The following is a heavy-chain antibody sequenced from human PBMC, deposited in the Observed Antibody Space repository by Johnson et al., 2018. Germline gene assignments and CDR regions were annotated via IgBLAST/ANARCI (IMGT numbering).Heavy chain of an antibody. CDR1: GFTFSSYA. J-gene: IGHJ3*02. V-gene: IGHV3-30-3*01. CDR2: ISYDGSNK. CDR3: ARDRSNAFDI. Sequence: QVQLVQSGGGVVQPGRSLRLSCAASGFTFSSYAMHWVRQAPGKWLEWVAVISYDGSNKYYADSVKGRFTISRDNSKNTLYLQMNSLRAEDTAVYYCARDRSNAFDIWGQGTMFTVSS.